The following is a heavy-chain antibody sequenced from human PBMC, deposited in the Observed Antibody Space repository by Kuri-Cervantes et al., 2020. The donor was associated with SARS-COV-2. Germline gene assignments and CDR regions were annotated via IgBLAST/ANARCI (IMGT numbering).Heavy chain of an antibody. CDR1: GFTFTSSA. CDR2: IVVGSGNT. CDR3: AAALIDAFDI. Sequence: KISCKASGFTFTSSAMQWVRQARGQRLEWIGWIVVGSGNTNYAQKFQERVTITRDMSTSTAYMELSSLRSEDMAVYYCAAALIDAFDIWGQGTMVTVSS. V-gene: IGHV1-58*02. J-gene: IGHJ3*02.